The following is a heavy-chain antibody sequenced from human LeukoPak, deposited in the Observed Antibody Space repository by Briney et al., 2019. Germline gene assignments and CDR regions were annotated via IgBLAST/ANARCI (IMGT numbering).Heavy chain of an antibody. CDR2: INTNTGNP. J-gene: IGHJ3*02. Sequence: ASVKVSCKASGYTFTSYAMNWVRQAPGQGLEWMGWINTNTGNPTYAQGFTGRFVFSLDTSVSTAYLQISSLKAEDTAVYYCARDSRGLVVVITTDDAFDIWGQGTMVTVSS. V-gene: IGHV7-4-1*02. D-gene: IGHD3-22*01. CDR3: ARDSRGLVVVITTDDAFDI. CDR1: GYTFTSYA.